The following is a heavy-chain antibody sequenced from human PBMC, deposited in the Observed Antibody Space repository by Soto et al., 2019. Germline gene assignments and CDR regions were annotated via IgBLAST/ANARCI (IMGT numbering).Heavy chain of an antibody. CDR2: INPNSGGT. CDR3: ARAGEVRYSSSWDYYYYGMDV. J-gene: IGHJ6*02. CDR1: GYTFTGYY. D-gene: IGHD6-13*01. V-gene: IGHV1-2*04. Sequence: ASVKVSCKASGYTFTGYYMHWVRQAPGQGLEWMGWINPNSGGTNYAQKFQGWVTMTRDTSISTAYMELSRLRSDDTAVYYCARAGEVRYSSSWDYYYYGMDVWGQGTTVTVSS.